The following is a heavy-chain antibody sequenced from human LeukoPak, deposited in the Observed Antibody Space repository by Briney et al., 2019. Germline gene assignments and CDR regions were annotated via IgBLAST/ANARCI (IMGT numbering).Heavy chain of an antibody. V-gene: IGHV3-33*01. CDR1: GFTFSNYG. D-gene: IGHD4-17*01. Sequence: TGGSLTLSCAASGFTFSNYGMHWVRQAPGKGLEWVALIWYDGSNKYYADSVKGRFTISRDNSKNTLYLQMNSLRAEDTAVYYCARDLRDYGDYVGGTFDYWGQGTLVTVSS. CDR2: IWYDGSNK. J-gene: IGHJ4*02. CDR3: ARDLRDYGDYVGGTFDY.